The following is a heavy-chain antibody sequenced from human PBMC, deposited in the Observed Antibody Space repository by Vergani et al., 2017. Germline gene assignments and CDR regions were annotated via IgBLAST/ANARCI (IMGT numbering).Heavy chain of an antibody. D-gene: IGHD3-16*01. CDR2: IKQDGSEK. CDR3: ARDGRGLLDV. V-gene: IGHV3-7*01. J-gene: IGHJ6*04. CDR1: GFTFSSYW. Sequence: EVQLVESGGGLVQPGGSLRLSCAASGFTFSSYWMSWVRQAPGKGLEWVANIKQDGSEKYYVDSVKGRFTISRDNSKNTLYLQMNNLRAADTAVYYCARDGRGLLDVWGKGTTVTVSS.